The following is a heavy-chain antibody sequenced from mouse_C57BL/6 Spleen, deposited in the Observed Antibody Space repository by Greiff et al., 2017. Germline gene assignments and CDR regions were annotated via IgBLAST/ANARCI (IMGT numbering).Heavy chain of an antibody. D-gene: IGHD2-2*01. Sequence: VQLQQSGAELMKPGASVKLSCKATGYTFTGYWIEWVKQRPGHGLEWIGEILPGSGSTNYNEKFKGKATFTADTSSNTAYMQLSSLTTEDSAIYYCARGAIYYGYDGAWFAYWGQGTLVTVSA. J-gene: IGHJ3*01. CDR1: GYTFTGYW. CDR3: ARGAIYYGYDGAWFAY. CDR2: ILPGSGST. V-gene: IGHV1-9*01.